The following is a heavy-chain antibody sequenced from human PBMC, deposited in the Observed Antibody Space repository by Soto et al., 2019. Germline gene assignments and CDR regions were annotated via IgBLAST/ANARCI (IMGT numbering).Heavy chain of an antibody. J-gene: IGHJ4*02. CDR3: ARGIMTYSTDY. Sequence: ASVTVSCKASCYTFTSYGISWVRQATGQGLEWMGWMNPNSGNTGYAQKFQGRVTMTRNTSISTAYMELSSLRSEDTAVYYCARGIMTYSTDYWGQGTLVTVSS. V-gene: IGHV1-8*02. CDR2: MNPNSGNT. D-gene: IGHD6-13*01. CDR1: CYTFTSYG.